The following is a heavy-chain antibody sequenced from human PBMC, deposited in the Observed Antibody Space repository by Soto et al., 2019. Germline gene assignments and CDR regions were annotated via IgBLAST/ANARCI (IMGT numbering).Heavy chain of an antibody. V-gene: IGHV3-30*18. CDR2: ILYDGSNT. D-gene: IGHD1-26*01. Sequence: GGSLRLSCVASGFTFSSYGMHWVRQAPGKGLEWVAIILYDGSNTYYAVSVKGRFTISRDNSNNTLYLQMNSLRAEDTSVYYCAKEGGLSGSYYISSSYYFDYWGQGTLVTSPQ. CDR3: AKEGGLSGSYYISSSYYFDY. J-gene: IGHJ4*02. CDR1: GFTFSSYG.